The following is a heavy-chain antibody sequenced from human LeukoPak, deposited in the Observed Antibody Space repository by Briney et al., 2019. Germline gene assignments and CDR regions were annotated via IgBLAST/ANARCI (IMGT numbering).Heavy chain of an antibody. CDR1: GFTFRSHA. Sequence: GGSLRLSCVGSGFTFRSHAMSWVRQAPEKGLEFVSGIYENGGTTYYADSEKGRFSISRDNSKNTLYLQMDSLRGEDTAVYYCAKDFRIGYSAHFDYWGQGALVTVSS. CDR3: AKDFRIGYSAHFDY. CDR2: IYENGGTT. V-gene: IGHV3-23*01. D-gene: IGHD2-21*01. J-gene: IGHJ4*02.